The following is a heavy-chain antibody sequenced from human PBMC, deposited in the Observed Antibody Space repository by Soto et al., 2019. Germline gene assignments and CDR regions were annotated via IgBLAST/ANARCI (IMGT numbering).Heavy chain of an antibody. CDR2: IIPIFGTA. CDR3: ARDPRIAVAVPYFDD. CDR1: GGTFSSYA. J-gene: IGHJ4*02. V-gene: IGHV1-69*13. D-gene: IGHD6-19*01. Sequence: GASVKVSCKASGGTFSSYAISWVRQAPGQGLEWMGGIIPIFGTANYAQKFQGRVTITADESTSTAYMELSSLRSEDTAVYYCARDPRIAVAVPYFDDWGQGTLVTVSS.